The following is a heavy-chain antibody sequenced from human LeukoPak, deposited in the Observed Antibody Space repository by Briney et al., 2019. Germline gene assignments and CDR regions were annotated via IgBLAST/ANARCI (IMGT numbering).Heavy chain of an antibody. J-gene: IGHJ4*02. CDR2: IYPRDGSS. CDR3: ARDQEGFDY. V-gene: IGHV1-46*01. CDR1: GYTFTSNY. Sequence: ASVRVSCKASGYTFTSNYIHWVRQAPGQGLEWMGMIYPRDGSSSYAQKFQGRVTVTRDTSTSTVHMELSGLRSEDTAVYYCARDQEGFDYWGQGTLVTVSS.